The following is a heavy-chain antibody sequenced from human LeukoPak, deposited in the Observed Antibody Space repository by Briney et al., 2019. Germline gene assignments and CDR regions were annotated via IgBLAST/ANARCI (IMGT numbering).Heavy chain of an antibody. CDR1: GFTFSSYG. CDR2: IRSGGETI. CDR3: ARDARSVRGVIPYFDY. Sequence: GGSLRLSCAASGFTFSSYGMNWVRQAPGKGLEWVSYIRSGGETIYYADSVNGRFTISRDNAKNSLYLQMNSLRGEDTAVYYCARDARSVRGVIPYFDYWGQGTLVTVSS. D-gene: IGHD3-10*01. V-gene: IGHV3-48*03. J-gene: IGHJ4*02.